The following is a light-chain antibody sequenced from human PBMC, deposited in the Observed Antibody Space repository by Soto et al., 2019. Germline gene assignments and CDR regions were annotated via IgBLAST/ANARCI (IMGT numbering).Light chain of an antibody. CDR1: QSVSSY. CDR2: DAS. V-gene: IGKV3-11*01. Sequence: EIVLTQSPATLSLSPGERATLSCRASQSVSSYLAWYQQKPGQAPRLLIYDASNRATGIPARFSGSGSGTDFTLTISSLEPEDFAVFYYQQRSNWPFTFGQGTLLEIK. J-gene: IGKJ5*01. CDR3: QQRSNWPFT.